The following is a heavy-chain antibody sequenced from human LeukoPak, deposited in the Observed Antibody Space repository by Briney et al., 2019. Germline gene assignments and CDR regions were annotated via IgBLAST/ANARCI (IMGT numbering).Heavy chain of an antibody. CDR3: ARAMPYFYGSIAVPGTIDY. V-gene: IGHV4-34*01. Sequence: SETLSLTCAVYGETFIHNFWTWIRQPPGKGLEWIGQINHSGSTYYDPSLKSRVTILVDTSKNQFSLKLTSVTAADTAVYYCARAMPYFYGSIAVPGTIDYWGQGILVTVSS. J-gene: IGHJ4*02. CDR2: INHSGST. CDR1: GETFIHNF. D-gene: IGHD6-19*01.